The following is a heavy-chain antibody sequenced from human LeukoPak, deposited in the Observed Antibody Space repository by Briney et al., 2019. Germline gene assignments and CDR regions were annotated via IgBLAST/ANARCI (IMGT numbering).Heavy chain of an antibody. CDR1: GYTFTSYD. CDR3: ARVDYDIFTGYSPNWFDP. D-gene: IGHD3-9*01. CDR2: MNPNSGNT. Sequence: GASVKVSCTASGYTFTSYDIIWVRQATGQGLEWMGWMNPNSGNTGYAQKFQGRVTMTRNTSINTAYMELSSLGSEDTAVYYCARVDYDIFTGYSPNWFDPWGQGTLVTVSS. V-gene: IGHV1-8*01. J-gene: IGHJ5*02.